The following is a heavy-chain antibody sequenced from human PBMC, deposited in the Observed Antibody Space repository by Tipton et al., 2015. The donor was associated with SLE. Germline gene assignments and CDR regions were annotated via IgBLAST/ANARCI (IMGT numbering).Heavy chain of an antibody. D-gene: IGHD3-10*01. V-gene: IGHV4-39*01. CDR1: GGSISSSSHY. CDR2: IYYTGST. CDR3: ASGDVGLFAHHGMDV. Sequence: TLSLTCTVSGGSISSSSHYWGWIRQPPGKGLEWIGNIYYTGSTNSSPSLRSRLTMSIDTSKNQFSLKLSSVTAADTAVYYCASGDVGLFAHHGMDVWGQGTTVTVSS. J-gene: IGHJ6*02.